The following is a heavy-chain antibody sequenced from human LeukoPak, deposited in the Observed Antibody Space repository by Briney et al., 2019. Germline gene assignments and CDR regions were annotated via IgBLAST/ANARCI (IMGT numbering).Heavy chain of an antibody. CDR3: ARHYDSSGYYQLYYYYYMDV. V-gene: IGHV3-21*01. D-gene: IGHD3-22*01. CDR1: GFTFSSYS. CDR2: ISSSSSYI. Sequence: PGGSLRLSCAASGFTFSSYSMNWVRQAPGKGLEWVSSISSSSSYIYYADSVKGRFTISRDNAKNSLYLQVNSLRAEDTAVYYCARHYDSSGYYQLYYYYYMDVWGEGTTVTVSS. J-gene: IGHJ6*03.